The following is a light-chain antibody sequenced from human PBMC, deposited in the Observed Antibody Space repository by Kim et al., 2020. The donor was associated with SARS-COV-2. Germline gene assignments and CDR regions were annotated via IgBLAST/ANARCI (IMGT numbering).Light chain of an antibody. CDR2: ATT. J-gene: IGKJ2*01. CDR1: RGVASNS. Sequence: LPPGGTTPPSCATSRGVASNSSAWYQQQPQPAPLLLICATTSSATGIPDRFSGSSSGTVFTLTSSRLQPEDSVVYYCQQYGTSPNTFGQGTKLEI. V-gene: IGKV3-20*01. CDR3: QQYGTSPNT.